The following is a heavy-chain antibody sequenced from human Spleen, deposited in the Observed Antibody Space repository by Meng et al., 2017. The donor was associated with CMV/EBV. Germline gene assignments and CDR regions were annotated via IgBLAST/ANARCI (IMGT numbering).Heavy chain of an antibody. CDR3: ARGYWHQLLYVYYYYGMDV. D-gene: IGHD2-2*02. J-gene: IGHJ6*02. V-gene: IGHV1-8*03. CDR1: FTSYD. Sequence: FTSYDINWVRQATGQGLVWMGWMNPNSGNTGYAQKFQGRVTITRNTSISTAYMELSSLRSEDTAVYYCARGYWHQLLYVYYYYGMDVWGQGTTVTVSS. CDR2: MNPNSGNT.